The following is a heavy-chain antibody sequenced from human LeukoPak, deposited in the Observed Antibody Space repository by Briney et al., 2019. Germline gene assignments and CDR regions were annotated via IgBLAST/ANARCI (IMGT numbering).Heavy chain of an antibody. CDR2: ISGSGGST. V-gene: IGHV3-23*01. CDR3: AKVIAAAGTSAGYFQH. J-gene: IGHJ1*01. Sequence: GGSLRLSCAASGFTFSGYAMSWVRQAPGKGLEWVSAISGSGGSTYYADSVKGRFTISRDNSKNTLYLQMNSLRAEDTAVYYCAKVIAAAGTSAGYFQHWGQGTLVTVSS. CDR1: GFTFSGYA. D-gene: IGHD6-13*01.